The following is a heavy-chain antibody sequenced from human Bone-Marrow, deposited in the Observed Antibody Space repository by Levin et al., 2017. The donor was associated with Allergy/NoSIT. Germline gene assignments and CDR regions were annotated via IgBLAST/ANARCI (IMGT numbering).Heavy chain of an antibody. Sequence: SCAASGFTVSNNWMNWIRQAPEKGLEWVALIYSNGGVRYADSVKGRFTISRDSSKNTLYLQRNSLRDEDSALYFCARTPGAVPAATWGHGSLVPVSS. CDR2: IYSNGGV. D-gene: IGHD2-2*01. CDR1: GFTVSNNW. CDR3: ARTPGAVPAAT. J-gene: IGHJ4*01. V-gene: IGHV3-66*01.